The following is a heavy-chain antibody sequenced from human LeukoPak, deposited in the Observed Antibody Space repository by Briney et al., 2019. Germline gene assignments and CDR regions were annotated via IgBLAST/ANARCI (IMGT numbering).Heavy chain of an antibody. CDR1: GGSISSSSYY. CDR3: ARRERGYSYGYIRSYYYYYMDV. D-gene: IGHD5-18*01. Sequence: MPSETLSLTCTVSGGSISSSSYYWGWIRQPPGKGLEWIGSIYYTGSTYYNPSLKSRVTISVDTSKNQFSLKLSSVTAADTAVYYCARRERGYSYGYIRSYYYYYMDVWGKGTTVTISS. J-gene: IGHJ6*03. CDR2: IYYTGST. V-gene: IGHV4-39*01.